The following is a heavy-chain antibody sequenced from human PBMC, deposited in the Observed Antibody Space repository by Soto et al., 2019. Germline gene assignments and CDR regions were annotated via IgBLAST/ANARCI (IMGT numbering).Heavy chain of an antibody. CDR2: IIPILGIA. CDR1: GGTFSSYT. D-gene: IGHD3-22*01. Sequence: ASVKVSCKASGGTFSSYTISWVRQAPGQGLEWMGRIIPILGIANYAQKFQGRVTITADKSTSTAYMELSSLSSEDTAVYYCARSPLTYYYDSSGYLFDYWGQGTLVTVSS. CDR3: ARSPLTYYYDSSGYLFDY. V-gene: IGHV1-69*02. J-gene: IGHJ4*02.